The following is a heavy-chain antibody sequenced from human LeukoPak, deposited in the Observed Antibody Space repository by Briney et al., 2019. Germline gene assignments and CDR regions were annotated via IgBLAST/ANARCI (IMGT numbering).Heavy chain of an antibody. CDR1: GLTFNKYT. CDR2: ISTSSSYI. J-gene: IGHJ6*03. V-gene: IGHV3-21*01. D-gene: IGHD2-15*01. CDR3: AREGRKSRGVDIVRKKETGYYYYMDV. Sequence: GGSLRLSCAASGLTFNKYTMNWVRQAPGKGLEWVSSISTSSSYIYYADSVKGRFTISRDNAKNSLYLQMNSLRAEDTAVYYCAREGRKSRGVDIVRKKETGYYYYMDVWGKGTTVTVSS.